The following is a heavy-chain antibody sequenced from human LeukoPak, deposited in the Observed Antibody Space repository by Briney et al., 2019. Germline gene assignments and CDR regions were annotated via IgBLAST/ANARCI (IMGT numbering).Heavy chain of an antibody. CDR1: GFTFSSNW. CDR3: SRAGSSVPNLLDY. CDR2: ISTDGSST. Sequence: QPGGSLRLSCAASGFTFSSNWMHWVRQGPGKGLVWVSRISTDGSSTTYADSVKGRFTISRDNAKNTPYLQMNSLRAEDTAVYYCSRAGSSVPNLLDYWGQGTLVTVSS. D-gene: IGHD6-19*01. J-gene: IGHJ4*02. V-gene: IGHV3-74*01.